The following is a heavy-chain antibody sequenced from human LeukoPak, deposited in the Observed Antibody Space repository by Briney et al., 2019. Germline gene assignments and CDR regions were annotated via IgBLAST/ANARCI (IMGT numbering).Heavy chain of an antibody. CDR2: IKSKTDGGTT. CDR1: GFTFSNAW. V-gene: IGHV3-15*01. D-gene: IGHD2-15*01. Sequence: GGSLRLSCAASGFTFSNAWMSWVRQAPGKGLEWVGRIKSKTDGGTTDYAAPVKGRFTISRDDSKNTLYLQMNSLKTEDTAVYYCTIKGPACSGGSCYWRWGQGTLVTVSS. J-gene: IGHJ4*02. CDR3: TIKGPACSGGSCYWR.